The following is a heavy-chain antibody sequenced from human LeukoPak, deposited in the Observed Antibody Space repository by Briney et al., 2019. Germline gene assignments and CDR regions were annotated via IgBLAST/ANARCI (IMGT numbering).Heavy chain of an antibody. D-gene: IGHD3-10*01. CDR2: INHSGST. Sequence: SETLSLTCAVYGGSFSGYYWSWIRQPPGKGLEWIGEINHSGSTNYNPSLKSRVTISVDTSKNQFSLKLSSVTAADTAVYYCARGNPNVLLWFGELLRWFDPWGQGTLVTVSS. V-gene: IGHV4-34*01. CDR3: ARGNPNVLLWFGELLRWFDP. CDR1: GGSFSGYY. J-gene: IGHJ5*02.